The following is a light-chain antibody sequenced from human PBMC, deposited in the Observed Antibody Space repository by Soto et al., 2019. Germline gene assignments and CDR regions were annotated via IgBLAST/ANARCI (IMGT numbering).Light chain of an antibody. CDR2: AAS. V-gene: IGKV1-39*01. Sequence: DIQMTQSPSSLSASVGDRVTITCRASQIISSYLNWYQQKPGKAPKLLIYAASSLQSGVPSRFSGSGSGTDFTLTISSLQPEDFETYYCHQSYSTPWTFGQGTKVEIK. J-gene: IGKJ1*01. CDR3: HQSYSTPWT. CDR1: QIISSY.